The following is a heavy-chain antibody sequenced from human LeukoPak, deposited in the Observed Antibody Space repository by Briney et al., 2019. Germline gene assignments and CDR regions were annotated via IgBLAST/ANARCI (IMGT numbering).Heavy chain of an antibody. CDR2: IDWDDHK. D-gene: IGHD6-19*01. J-gene: IGHJ4*02. Sequence: ESGPTLVNPTQTLTLTCTFSGFSLTTSGMRVNWIRQPPGKALEWPARIDWDDHKFYSTSLKTRLTISKDTSQNQVVLRMTNMDPVDTATYFCARMTSVWVIDFWGQGTLVTVSS. CDR3: ARMTSVWVIDF. CDR1: GFSLTTSGMR. V-gene: IGHV2-70*04.